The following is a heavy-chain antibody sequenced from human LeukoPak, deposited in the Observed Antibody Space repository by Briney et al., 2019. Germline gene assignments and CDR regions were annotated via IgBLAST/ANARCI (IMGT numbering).Heavy chain of an antibody. CDR2: MLYSGST. D-gene: IGHD6-19*01. V-gene: IGHV4-59*08. Sequence: SETLSLTCTVSGASISNYYWSWIRQSPGKGLEWIGYMLYSGSTNQNPSLRSRVTISVDTSKNQVSLKLSSVTAADTAVYYCARGAVASSFPEYFQHWGQGTLVTVSS. CDR3: ARGAVASSFPEYFQH. CDR1: GASISNYY. J-gene: IGHJ1*01.